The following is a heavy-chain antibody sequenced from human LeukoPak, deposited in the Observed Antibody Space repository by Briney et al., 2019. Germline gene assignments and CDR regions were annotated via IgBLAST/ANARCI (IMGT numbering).Heavy chain of an antibody. CDR1: GGSISSYY. J-gene: IGHJ4*02. V-gene: IGHV4-59*08. CDR3: ARVRDYYDSRPFDY. CDR2: IYYSGST. D-gene: IGHD3-22*01. Sequence: SETQSLTCTVSGGSISSYYWSWIRQPPGKGLEWIGYIYYSGSTNYNPSLKSRVTISVDTSKNQFSLKLSSVTAADTAVYYCARVRDYYDSRPFDYWGQGTLVTVSS.